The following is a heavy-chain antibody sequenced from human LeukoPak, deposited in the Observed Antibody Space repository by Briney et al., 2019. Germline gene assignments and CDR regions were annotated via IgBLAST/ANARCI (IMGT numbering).Heavy chain of an antibody. Sequence: GESLKISCKGTGYTFTSYWIGWVRQMPGKGLDWMGIIYPGDSVTRYSPSFQGQVTISADKSISTAYLQWSSLKASDTAMYYCARRRDGYNLNFDYWGQGTLVTVSS. J-gene: IGHJ4*02. D-gene: IGHD5-24*01. V-gene: IGHV5-51*01. CDR3: ARRRDGYNLNFDY. CDR1: GYTFTSYW. CDR2: IYPGDSVT.